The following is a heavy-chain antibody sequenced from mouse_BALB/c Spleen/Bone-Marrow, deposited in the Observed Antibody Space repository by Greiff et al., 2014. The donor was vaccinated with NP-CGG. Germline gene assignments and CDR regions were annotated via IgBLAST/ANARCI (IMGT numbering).Heavy chain of an antibody. CDR1: GFSLTSYD. J-gene: IGHJ3*01. CDR2: IWTGGGK. D-gene: IGHD1-1*01. Sequence: LVESGPGLVAPSQSLSITCTVSGFSLTSYDMNWVRQPPEKGLEWLGVIWTGGGKDYNSAFMSRLSISKDNSKSQVFLKMNSLQTNATAIYYCVRGKNHYGTPLAYWGQGTLVTVSA. V-gene: IGHV2-9-2*01. CDR3: VRGKNHYGTPLAY.